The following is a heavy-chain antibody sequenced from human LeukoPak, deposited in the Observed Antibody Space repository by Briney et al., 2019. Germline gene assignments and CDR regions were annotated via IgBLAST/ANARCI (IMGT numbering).Heavy chain of an antibody. D-gene: IGHD4/OR15-4a*01. J-gene: IGHJ5*02. Sequence: GGSLRLSCAASGFTFSTSWMTWVRQAPGKGLEWVANIKEDGSAKNYVDFVKGRFTISRDNAKNALYLQMNSLRVEDTAVYYCARDKDYNSFDLWGHGTLVIVSS. CDR3: ARDKDYNSFDL. V-gene: IGHV3-7*01. CDR1: GFTFSTSW. CDR2: IKEDGSAK.